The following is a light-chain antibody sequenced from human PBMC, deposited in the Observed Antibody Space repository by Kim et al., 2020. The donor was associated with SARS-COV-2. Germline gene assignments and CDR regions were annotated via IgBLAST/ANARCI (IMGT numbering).Light chain of an antibody. CDR2: DVS. Sequence: GQSITLSCPGTSSYVGAYNHVSWYQQHPGKAPKLMIYDVSDRPSVISNRFSGSKSGNTASLTISGLQAEDEAHYYCSSYTSSATYVFGTGTKVTVL. CDR1: SSYVGAYNH. V-gene: IGLV2-14*03. J-gene: IGLJ1*01. CDR3: SSYTSSATYV.